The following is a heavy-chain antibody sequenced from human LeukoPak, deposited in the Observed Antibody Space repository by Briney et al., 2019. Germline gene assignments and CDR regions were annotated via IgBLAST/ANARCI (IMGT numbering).Heavy chain of an antibody. V-gene: IGHV4-4*02. J-gene: IGHJ6*03. CDR1: GGSISSSNW. Sequence: NPSETLSLTCAVSGGSISSSNWWSWVRQPPGKGLEWIGEIYHSGSTNYNPSLKSRVTISVDKSKNQFSLKLSSVTAADTAVYYCARVPSCYDLELLKCYYYYMDVWGKGTTVTVSS. CDR2: IYHSGST. D-gene: IGHD2-2*01. CDR3: ARVPSCYDLELLKCYYYYMDV.